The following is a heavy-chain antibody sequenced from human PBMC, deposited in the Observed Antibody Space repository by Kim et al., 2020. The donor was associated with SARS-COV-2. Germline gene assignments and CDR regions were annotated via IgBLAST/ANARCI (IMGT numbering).Heavy chain of an antibody. J-gene: IGHJ4*02. D-gene: IGHD6-13*01. CDR3: ARGGSAAGKNPPFGY. V-gene: IGHV1-3*01. CDR1: GYIFSSYY. CDR2: INAGNGNT. Sequence: ASVKVSCKASGYIFSSYYMHWVRQAPGQRLEWMGWINAGNGNTKYSQNFEGRVTITRDTSASTAYMELSSLTSEDTAVYYCARGGSAAGKNPPFGYWGQGTLVTVSS.